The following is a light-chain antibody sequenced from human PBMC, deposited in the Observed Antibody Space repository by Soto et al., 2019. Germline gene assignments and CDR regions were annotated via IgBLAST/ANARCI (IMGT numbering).Light chain of an antibody. CDR3: QQYNSYST. J-gene: IGKJ5*01. CDR1: RSVLSNSNNKNY. CDR2: DAS. V-gene: IGKV4-1*01. Sequence: DFVMTQSPDSLAVSLGERATISCKSSRSVLSNSNNKNYLAWYQQKPGKAPKLLIYDASTLESGVPSRFSGSGSGTEFTLTISSLQPDDFATYYCQQYNSYSTFGQGTRLEIK.